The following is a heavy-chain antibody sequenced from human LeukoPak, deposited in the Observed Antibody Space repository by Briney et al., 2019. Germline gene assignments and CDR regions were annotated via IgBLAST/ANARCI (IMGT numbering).Heavy chain of an antibody. CDR2: ISSSGSST. J-gene: IGHJ4*02. Sequence: GGSLRLSCAASGFTFSDFYMSWIRQAPGKGLEWISYISSSGSSTNYADSVKGRFAISRDNAKNSLYLQMNSLRAEDTAVYYCARDLIHRSGEADYWGQGTLVTVSS. V-gene: IGHV3-11*05. CDR1: GFTFSDFY. CDR3: ARDLIHRSGEADY. D-gene: IGHD3-22*01.